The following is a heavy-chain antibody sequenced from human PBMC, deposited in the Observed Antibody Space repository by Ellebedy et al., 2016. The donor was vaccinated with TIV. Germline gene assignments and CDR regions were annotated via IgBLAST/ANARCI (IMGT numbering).Heavy chain of an antibody. Sequence: GESLKISCAASGFTFSSYAMTWVRQAPGKGLEWVSAIGGNTVARVYADSVKGRFTISRDNSNNKLFLRMNSLRVEDTAVYYCAKDVIVSTASNFDSWGQGTLVTVSS. CDR2: IGGNTVAR. D-gene: IGHD5/OR15-5a*01. CDR1: GFTFSSYA. CDR3: AKDVIVSTASNFDS. J-gene: IGHJ4*02. V-gene: IGHV3-23*01.